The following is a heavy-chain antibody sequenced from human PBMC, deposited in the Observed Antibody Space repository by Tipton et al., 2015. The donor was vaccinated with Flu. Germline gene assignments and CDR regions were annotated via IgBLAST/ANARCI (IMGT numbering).Heavy chain of an antibody. CDR3: AREGFGATATKYCYSGMDV. CDR2: IWFDGSNK. Sequence: SLRLSCAASGFTFSSYGMHWVRQAPGKGLEWVAVIWFDGSNKYYADSVKGRFTISRDNSKNTLYLQMNSLRAEDTAVYFCAREGFGATATKYCYSGMDVWGQGTTVTVSS. J-gene: IGHJ6*02. CDR1: GFTFSSYG. V-gene: IGHV3-33*01. D-gene: IGHD1-26*01.